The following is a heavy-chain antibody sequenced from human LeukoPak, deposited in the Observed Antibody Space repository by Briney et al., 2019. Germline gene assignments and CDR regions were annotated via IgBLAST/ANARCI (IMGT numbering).Heavy chain of an antibody. CDR3: ARDLFVGGLDV. CDR1: GDSITSRAYY. D-gene: IGHD3-16*01. CDR2: IYHSGST. J-gene: IGHJ6*01. V-gene: IGHV4-31*03. Sequence: SSETLSLTCIVSGDSITSRAYYWSWIRQHPGTGLEWIGYIYHSGSTYYNPSLMTRVTMSVDTSKNQFSLKLTSVTAADTAVYYCARDLFVGGLDVWGKGPRSPSPQ.